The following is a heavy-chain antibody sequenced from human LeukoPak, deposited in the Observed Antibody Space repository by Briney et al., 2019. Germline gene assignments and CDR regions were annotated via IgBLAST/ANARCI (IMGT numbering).Heavy chain of an antibody. CDR2: TYYRSKWYN. J-gene: IGHJ4*02. CDR1: GDSVSSNSAA. V-gene: IGHV6-1*01. D-gene: IGHD3-10*01. Sequence: SQTLSLTCAISGDSVSSNSAAWYWIRQSPSRGLEWLGRTYYRSKWYNDCAVSVKSRITINPDTSKNQFSLQLNSVTPEDTAVYYCARDRGGSGSYYITSFDYWGQGTLVTVSS. CDR3: ARDRGGSGSYYITSFDY.